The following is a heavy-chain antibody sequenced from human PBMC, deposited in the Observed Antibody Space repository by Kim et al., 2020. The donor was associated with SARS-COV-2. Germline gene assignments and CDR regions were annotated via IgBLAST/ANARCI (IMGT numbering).Heavy chain of an antibody. V-gene: IGHV1-69*06. Sequence: SVKVSCKASGGTFSSYAISWVRQAPGQGLEWMGGIIPIFGTANYAQKFQGRVTITAEKSTSTVYMELRSLRSEDTAVYFCAAVVARGRVDYWGQGTLVT. CDR2: IIPIFGTA. CDR1: GGTFSSYA. D-gene: IGHD3-10*01. J-gene: IGHJ4*02. CDR3: AAVVARGRVDY.